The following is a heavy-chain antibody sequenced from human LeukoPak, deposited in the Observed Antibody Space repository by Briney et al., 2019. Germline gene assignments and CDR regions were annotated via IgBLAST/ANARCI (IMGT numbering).Heavy chain of an antibody. D-gene: IGHD6-13*01. CDR1: GGSVSSGSYY. J-gene: IGHJ5*02. CDR3: ARVLAAAGWFDP. Sequence: SETLSLTCTVSGGSVSSGSYYWNWIRQPPGKGLEWIGYIYYSGSTNYIPSLKSRVTISVDTSKNQFSLKLSSVTAADTAVYYCARVLAAAGWFDPWGQGTLVTVSS. V-gene: IGHV4-61*01. CDR2: IYYSGST.